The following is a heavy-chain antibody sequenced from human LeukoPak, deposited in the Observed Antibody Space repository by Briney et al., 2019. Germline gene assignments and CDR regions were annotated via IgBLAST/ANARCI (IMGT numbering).Heavy chain of an antibody. J-gene: IGHJ4*02. D-gene: IGHD3-22*01. Sequence: SETLSLTCTVSGYSISSGYYWGWIRQPPGKGLEWIATISHSGSTYYNPSLKSQVTISVDTSKNQFSLKLSSVTAADTAVYYCARYDSSGRFAYWGQGTLVTVSS. V-gene: IGHV4-38-2*02. CDR2: ISHSGST. CDR1: GYSISSGYY. CDR3: ARYDSSGRFAY.